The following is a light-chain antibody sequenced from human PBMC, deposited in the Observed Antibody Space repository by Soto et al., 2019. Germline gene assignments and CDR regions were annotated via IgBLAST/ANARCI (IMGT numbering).Light chain of an antibody. CDR3: QHRSSWPRS. Sequence: VMTQAPATLSVSPGDRATLSCRASQSVGTSLAWYKQQPGQAPRLLIHDAAYRASGIPERFSGSGSGTAFSLSISSLEPDDFAVYYCQHRSSWPRSFGRGTKVEV. V-gene: IGKV3-11*01. CDR1: QSVGTS. J-gene: IGKJ1*01. CDR2: DAA.